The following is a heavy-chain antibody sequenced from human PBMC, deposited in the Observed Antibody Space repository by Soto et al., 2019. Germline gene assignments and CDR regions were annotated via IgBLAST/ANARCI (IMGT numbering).Heavy chain of an antibody. CDR1: GFTFRSYF. J-gene: IGHJ4*02. D-gene: IGHD4-17*01. CDR3: ARDGGEYYLDV. Sequence: GESLRLSCEASGFTFRSYFMNWVRQAPGKGLQWVAHIGSTGGTIYYADSVKGRFAVSRDNAKNSLYLQLNSLRVDDTAIYYCARDGGEYYLDVWGQGTAVTVSS. CDR2: IGSTGGTI. V-gene: IGHV3-11*01.